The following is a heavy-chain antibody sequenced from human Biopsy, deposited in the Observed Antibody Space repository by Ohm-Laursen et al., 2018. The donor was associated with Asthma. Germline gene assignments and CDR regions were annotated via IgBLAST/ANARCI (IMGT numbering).Heavy chain of an antibody. Sequence: SLRLSCVASGFIFDDYIIHWVRQAPGKGLEWVSHITWDSATTVYADSVKGRFTVSRDNAKNSVYLQMNSLRVEDTAMYYCAKDLYGSGSYILIAWGQGTLVTVSS. CDR1: GFIFDDYI. J-gene: IGHJ4*02. D-gene: IGHD3-10*01. V-gene: IGHV3-9*01. CDR3: AKDLYGSGSYILIA. CDR2: ITWDSATT.